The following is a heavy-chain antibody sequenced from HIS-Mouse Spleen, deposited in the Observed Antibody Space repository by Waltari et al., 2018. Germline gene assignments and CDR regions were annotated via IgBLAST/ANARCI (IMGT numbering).Heavy chain of an antibody. CDR3: AREIPYSSSWYDWYFDL. V-gene: IGHV4-39*07. D-gene: IGHD6-13*01. CDR2: IYYSGST. Sequence: QLQLQESGPGLVKPSETLSLTCTVSGGSIRSSSYYWGWIRQPPGKGLEWIGSIYYSGSTCYTPSLESRVTISVDTSKNQFTLKLSSVTAGDTAVYYCAREIPYSSSWYDWYFDLWGRGTLVTVSS. CDR1: GGSIRSSSYY. J-gene: IGHJ2*01.